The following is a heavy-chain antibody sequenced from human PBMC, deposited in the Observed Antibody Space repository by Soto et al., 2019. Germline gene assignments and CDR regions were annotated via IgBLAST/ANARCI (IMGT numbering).Heavy chain of an antibody. CDR3: AREGLWFGELIRYFDY. CDR2: IIPIFGTA. V-gene: IGHV1-69*01. CDR1: GGTFRSYA. J-gene: IGHJ4*02. D-gene: IGHD3-10*01. Sequence: SVKVSCKASGGTFRSYAISWVRQAPGQGLEWMGGIIPIFGTANYAQKFQGRVTITADESTSTAYMELSSLRSEDTAVYYCAREGLWFGELIRYFDYWRQGTLVTVSS.